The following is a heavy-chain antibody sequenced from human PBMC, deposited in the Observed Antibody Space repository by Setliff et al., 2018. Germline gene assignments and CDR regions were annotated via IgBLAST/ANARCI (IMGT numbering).Heavy chain of an antibody. CDR3: ARFTGYFDY. CDR2: INHSGST. CDR1: GGSFNGYY. J-gene: IGHJ4*02. Sequence: SETLSLTCAVYGGSFNGYYWGWIRQPPGKGLEWIGEINHSGSTNYNPSLKSRVTISVDTSKNQFSLKLSSVTAADTAVYYCARFTGYFDYWGQGTLVTVSS. D-gene: IGHD3-10*01. V-gene: IGHV4-34*01.